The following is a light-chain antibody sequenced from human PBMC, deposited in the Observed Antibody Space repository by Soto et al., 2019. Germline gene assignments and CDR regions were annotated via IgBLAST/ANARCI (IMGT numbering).Light chain of an antibody. V-gene: IGKV3-20*01. J-gene: IGKJ5*01. CDR2: GAS. Sequence: ELVLTQSPGALSLSPGERATLSCRASQGISSRYLAWYQQKPGQAPRLLIYGASSRATGIPDGFSGSGSGTDFTLTISRLEPEDCAVYYCQHYGSSPLTFGQGTRLEI. CDR3: QHYGSSPLT. CDR1: QGISSRY.